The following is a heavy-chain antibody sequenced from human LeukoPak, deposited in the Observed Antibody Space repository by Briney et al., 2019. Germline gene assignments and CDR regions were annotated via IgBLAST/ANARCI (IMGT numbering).Heavy chain of an antibody. CDR2: ISNSGDTI. D-gene: IGHD3-3*01. V-gene: IGHV3-48*03. J-gene: IGHJ4*02. Sequence: QPGGSLSLSCAASGFTFSSYDMNWVRQAPGKGLEWLSYISNSGDTIYYADSLKGRVTISRDNAKNSLYLQMNSLRAEDTAIYYCARTPPYDFWSGAIFDYWGQGTQVTVSS. CDR3: ARTPPYDFWSGAIFDY. CDR1: GFTFSSYD.